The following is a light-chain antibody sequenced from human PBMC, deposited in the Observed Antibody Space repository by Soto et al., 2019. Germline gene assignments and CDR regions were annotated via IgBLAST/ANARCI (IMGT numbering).Light chain of an antibody. CDR2: DTI. V-gene: IGKV1-33*01. J-gene: IGKJ3*01. CDR3: HQYGNLPAT. CDR1: QDISNY. Sequence: DIQMTQSPSSLSASVGDRATITCQASQDISNYLNWYQQKPGKAPKLLTYDTINLETGVPSRFSGSGSGTDFTYTICSLQPGDIAAYYCHQYGNLPATFGPGTKLVIK.